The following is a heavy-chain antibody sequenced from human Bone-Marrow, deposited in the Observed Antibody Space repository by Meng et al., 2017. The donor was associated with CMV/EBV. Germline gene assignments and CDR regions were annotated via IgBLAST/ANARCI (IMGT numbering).Heavy chain of an antibody. CDR3: ARDRSRYGSGPDY. CDR2: INPNSGGT. D-gene: IGHD3-10*01. CDR1: GYTFTGYY. J-gene: IGHJ4*02. Sequence: ASVKVSCKASGYTFTGYYMHWVRQAPGQGLEWMGWINPNSGGTNYAQKFQGRVTMTRDTSISTVYMELSSLRYDDTAVYYCARDRSRYGSGPDYWGQGTLVTVSS. V-gene: IGHV1-2*02.